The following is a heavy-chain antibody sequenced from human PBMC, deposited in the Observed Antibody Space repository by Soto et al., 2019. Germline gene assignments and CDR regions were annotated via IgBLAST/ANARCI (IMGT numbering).Heavy chain of an antibody. CDR3: ARGFTMVGGVPHTPYFDY. Sequence: PSETLSLTCTVSGGSISSGGYYWSWIRQHPGKGLEWIGYIYYSGSTYYNPSLKSRVTISVDTSKNQFSLKLSSVTAADTAVYYCARGFTMVGGVPHTPYFDYWGQGPLVTVSS. J-gene: IGHJ4*02. CDR2: IYYSGST. V-gene: IGHV4-31*03. D-gene: IGHD3-10*01. CDR1: GGSISSGGYY.